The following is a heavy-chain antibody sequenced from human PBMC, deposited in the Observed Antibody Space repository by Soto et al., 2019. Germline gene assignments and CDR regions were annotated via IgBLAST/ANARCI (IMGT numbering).Heavy chain of an antibody. J-gene: IGHJ6*02. D-gene: IGHD3-10*01. CDR3: ARVPPRGSGSYYYYYYYGMDV. CDR1: GFTFSSYG. Sequence: GGSLRLSCAASGFTFSSYGMHWVRQAPGKGLEWVAVIWYDGSNKYYADSVKGRFTISRDNSKNTLYLQMNSLRAEDTAVYYCARVPPRGSGSYYYYYYYGMDVWGQGTTVTVSS. V-gene: IGHV3-33*01. CDR2: IWYDGSNK.